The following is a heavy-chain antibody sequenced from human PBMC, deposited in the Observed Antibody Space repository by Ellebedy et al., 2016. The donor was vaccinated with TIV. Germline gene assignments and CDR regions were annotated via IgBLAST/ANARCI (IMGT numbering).Heavy chain of an antibody. D-gene: IGHD6-6*01. CDR3: ARRPDGMDV. Sequence: SETLSLTXALSGGPFIGYHWSWIRQTPGKGLEWIGEINHGGTTSYNPSLKSRVTISLDTSKNQLSLELRFVTAADTAVYFCARRPDGMDVWGQGTTVTVS. CDR1: GGPFIGYH. J-gene: IGHJ6*02. V-gene: IGHV4-34*01. CDR2: INHGGTT.